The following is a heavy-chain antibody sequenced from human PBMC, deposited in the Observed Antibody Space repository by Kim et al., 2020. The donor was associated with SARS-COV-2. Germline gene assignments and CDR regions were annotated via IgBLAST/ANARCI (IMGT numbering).Heavy chain of an antibody. Sequence: SETLSLTCAVYGGSFSGYYWSWIRQPPGKGLEWIGEINHSGSTNYNPSLKSRVTISVDTSKNQFSLKLSSVTAADTAVYYCARGWGSGSYLLPNYFDYWGQGTLVTVSS. CDR1: GGSFSGYY. CDR3: ARGWGSGSYLLPNYFDY. V-gene: IGHV4-34*01. D-gene: IGHD3-10*01. J-gene: IGHJ4*02. CDR2: INHSGST.